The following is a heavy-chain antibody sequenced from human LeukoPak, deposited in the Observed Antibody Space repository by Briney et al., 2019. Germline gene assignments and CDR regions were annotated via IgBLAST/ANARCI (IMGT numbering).Heavy chain of an antibody. Sequence: PGGSLRLSCAASRFTVSSNYMSWVRQAPGKGLEWVSVIYSGGSTYYADSVKGRFTISRDNSKNTLYLQMNSLRAEDTAVYYCAGGYCSGGSCIDAFDIWGQGTMATVSS. D-gene: IGHD2-15*01. J-gene: IGHJ3*02. CDR2: IYSGGST. CDR3: AGGYCSGGSCIDAFDI. CDR1: RFTVSSNY. V-gene: IGHV3-66*01.